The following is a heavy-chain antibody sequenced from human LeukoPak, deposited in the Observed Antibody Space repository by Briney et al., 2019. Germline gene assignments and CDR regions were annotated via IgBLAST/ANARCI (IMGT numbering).Heavy chain of an antibody. CDR3: ARDRRSPSDTNIAIDY. Sequence: GGSLRLSCAASGFTFSSYWMHWVRQTPGKGLVWVSRINSDGSSTVSADSVKGRFTISRDNAMNTLYLQMNSLRAEDTAVYYCARDRRSPSDTNIAIDYWGQGTLVTVSS. CDR2: INSDGSST. J-gene: IGHJ4*02. V-gene: IGHV3-74*01. CDR1: GFTFSSYW.